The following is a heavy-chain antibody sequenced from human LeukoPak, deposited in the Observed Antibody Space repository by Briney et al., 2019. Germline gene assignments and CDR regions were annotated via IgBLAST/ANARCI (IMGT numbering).Heavy chain of an antibody. CDR2: FGTAVNT. D-gene: IGHD2-15*01. V-gene: IGHV3-13*01. CDR1: GFTFSSYD. CDR3: ARAPLDCSGGSCSYYFDY. J-gene: IGHJ4*02. Sequence: GGSLRLSCAVSGFTFSSYDMHWVRQATRNGLEWGSAFGTAVNTYYPGSVKGRFTISRENAKNSLYLQMDSLRAGDTAVYYCARAPLDCSGGSCSYYFDYWGQGTLVTVSS.